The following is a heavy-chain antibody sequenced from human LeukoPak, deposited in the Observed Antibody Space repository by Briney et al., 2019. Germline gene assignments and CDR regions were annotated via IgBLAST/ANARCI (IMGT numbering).Heavy chain of an antibody. CDR1: GGSISGHY. D-gene: IGHD2-2*01. CDR2: IYYSGSA. J-gene: IGHJ5*02. CDR3: ARGSVYCSDSSCYVGAWSDP. V-gene: IGHV4-59*11. Sequence: SETLSLTCTVSGGSISGHYWSWIRQPPGKALEWIGYIYYSGSANYNPSLKSRATVALDTSNNQFSLKLMSVTAADTAVYYCARGSVYCSDSSCYVGAWSDPWGQGTLVTVSS.